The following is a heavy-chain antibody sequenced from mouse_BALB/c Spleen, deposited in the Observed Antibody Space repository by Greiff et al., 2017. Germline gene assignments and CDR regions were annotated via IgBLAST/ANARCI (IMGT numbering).Heavy chain of an antibody. CDR2: IDPANGNT. D-gene: IGHD1-1*01. J-gene: IGHJ4*01. Sequence: VQLQQSGAELVKPGASVKLSCTASGFNIKDTYMHWVKQRPEQGLEWIGRIDPANGNTKYDPKFQGKATITADTSSNTAYLQLSSLTSEDTAVYYCARDYYGSRPYAMDYWGQGTSVTVSS. CDR3: ARDYYGSRPYAMDY. V-gene: IGHV14-3*02. CDR1: GFNIKDTY.